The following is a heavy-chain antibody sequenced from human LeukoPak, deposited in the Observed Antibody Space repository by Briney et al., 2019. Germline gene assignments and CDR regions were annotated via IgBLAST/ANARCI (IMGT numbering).Heavy chain of an antibody. J-gene: IGHJ4*02. CDR2: INPNSGDT. Sequence: GASVKVSCKASGYTFTCYSIHWVRQAPGQGLEWMGRINPNSGDTNYAPKFQGEVTMTRDTSISTAFMEVSRLRSDDAAVYYCARALDSSGYYVVYWGQGTLVTVSS. CDR3: ARALDSSGYYVVY. CDR1: GYTFTCYS. D-gene: IGHD3-22*01. V-gene: IGHV1-2*06.